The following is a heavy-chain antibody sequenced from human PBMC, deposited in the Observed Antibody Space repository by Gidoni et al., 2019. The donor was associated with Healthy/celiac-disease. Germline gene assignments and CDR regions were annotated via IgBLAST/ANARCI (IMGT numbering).Heavy chain of an antibody. CDR3: ARAYIAVAGTSDYYYYMDV. Sequence: QVQLVQSGAEVKKPGSSVKVSCKASGGTFSSYAISWVRQAPGQGLEWMGGIIPIFGTANYAQKFQGRVTITADESTSTAYMERSSLRSEDTAVYYCARAYIAVAGTSDYYYYMDVWGKGTTVTVSS. CDR1: GGTFSSYA. J-gene: IGHJ6*03. CDR2: IIPIFGTA. V-gene: IGHV1-69*01. D-gene: IGHD6-19*01.